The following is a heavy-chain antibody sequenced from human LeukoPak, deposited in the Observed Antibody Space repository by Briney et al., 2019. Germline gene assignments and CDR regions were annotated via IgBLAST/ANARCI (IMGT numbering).Heavy chain of an antibody. CDR2: ISGSSSDV. CDR3: SRDPRHSDY. V-gene: IGHV3-11*01. Sequence: PGGSLRLSCAASGFTFSTSWMTWIRQAPGKGLELLSYISGSSSDVNYIDSVRGRFTISRDNAKNSLYLHMNSLTVEDTAVYYCSRDPRHSDYWGQGTLVTVSS. CDR1: GFTFSTSW. J-gene: IGHJ4*02.